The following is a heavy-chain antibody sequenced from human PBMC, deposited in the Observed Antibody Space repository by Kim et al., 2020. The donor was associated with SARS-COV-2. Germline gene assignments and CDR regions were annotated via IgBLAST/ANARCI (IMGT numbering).Heavy chain of an antibody. Sequence: ASVKVSCKASGYTFTSYEINWVRQAPGQGLEWMGWMDLSSGNTGYSQKFQGRVTMTRDTSISTAYMELSSLRPEATAVYYCAIGKSPRGLWRGHSNYDFWSGHFYYYGMDVWGQGTTVTVSS. CDR2: MDLSSGNT. D-gene: IGHD3-3*01. CDR3: AIGKSPRGLWRGHSNYDFWSGHFYYYGMDV. J-gene: IGHJ6*02. V-gene: IGHV1-8*01. CDR1: GYTFTSYE.